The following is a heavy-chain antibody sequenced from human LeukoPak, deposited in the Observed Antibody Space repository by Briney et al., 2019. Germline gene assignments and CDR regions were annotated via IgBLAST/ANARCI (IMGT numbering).Heavy chain of an antibody. CDR2: IYYSGST. J-gene: IGHJ4*02. D-gene: IGHD6-13*01. CDR1: GGSISSYY. V-gene: IGHV4-59*01. CDR3: ATSPYSSSWYRDDY. Sequence: SETLSLTCTVSGGSISSYYWSWIRQPPGKGLEWIGYIYYSGSTNYNPPLKRRVTISVDTSKNQFSLKLSSVTAADTAVYYCATSPYSSSWYRDDYWGQGTLVTVSS.